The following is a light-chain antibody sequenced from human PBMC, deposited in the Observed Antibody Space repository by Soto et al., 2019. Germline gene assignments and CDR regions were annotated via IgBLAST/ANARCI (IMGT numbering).Light chain of an antibody. CDR2: EVS. V-gene: IGLV2-18*02. CDR1: SSDFGSYNR. J-gene: IGLJ1*01. CDR3: ASYTTHTARFV. Sequence: QPVLTQPPSVSGSPGQSVTIPCTGTSSDFGSYNRVSWYHQAPGTAPRLMIYEVSNRPSGVPDRFSGSKSGNTASLTISGLQAEDEADYYCASYTTHTARFVFGTGTKLTVL.